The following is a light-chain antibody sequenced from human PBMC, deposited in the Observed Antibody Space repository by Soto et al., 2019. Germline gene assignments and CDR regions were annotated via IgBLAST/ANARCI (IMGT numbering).Light chain of an antibody. CDR3: QQSYSTPWT. CDR2: AAS. Sequence: DIQMTQSPSSLSASVGDRVTITCRASQSNSSYLNWYQQKPGKAPKLLIYAASSLQSGVPSRFSGSGSGTDFTLTISSQLPEDFATYYCQQSYSTPWTFGQGTKVEIK. J-gene: IGKJ1*01. V-gene: IGKV1-39*01. CDR1: QSNSSY.